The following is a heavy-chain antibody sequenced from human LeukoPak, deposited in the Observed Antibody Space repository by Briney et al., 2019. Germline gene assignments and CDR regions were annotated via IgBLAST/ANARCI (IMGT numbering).Heavy chain of an antibody. Sequence: GGSLRLSCAASGFTFDVYAMHLVRQAPGKGLEWVSGISWNSGSIGYADSVKGRFTISRDNAKNSLYLQMNSLRAEDMALYYCARARITIFGVVDIDYWGQGTLVTVSS. J-gene: IGHJ4*02. CDR3: ARARITIFGVVDIDY. CDR1: GFTFDVYA. D-gene: IGHD3-3*01. V-gene: IGHV3-9*03. CDR2: ISWNSGSI.